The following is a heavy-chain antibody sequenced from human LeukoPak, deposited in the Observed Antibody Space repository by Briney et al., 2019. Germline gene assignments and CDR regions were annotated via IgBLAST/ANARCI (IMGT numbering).Heavy chain of an antibody. V-gene: IGHV3-21*01. CDR2: ISSSSSSI. J-gene: IGHJ4*02. Sequence: PGGSLRLSCAASGFTFSIFTMNWVRQAPGKGLEWVSSISSSSSSIYYADSVKGRFTISRDNAKNSLYLQMNSLRVEDTAVYYCARVSGFSGSAFDYWGQGTLVTVSS. D-gene: IGHD3-22*01. CDR1: GFTFSIFT. CDR3: ARVSGFSGSAFDY.